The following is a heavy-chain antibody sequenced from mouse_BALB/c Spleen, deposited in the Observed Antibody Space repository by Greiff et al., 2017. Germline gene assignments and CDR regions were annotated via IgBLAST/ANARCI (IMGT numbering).Heavy chain of an antibody. CDR3: GRRRPKFITTARGYCDV. V-gene: IGHV2-6-7*01. Sequence: VKVVESGPGLVAPSQSLSITCTVSGFSLTGYGVNWVRQPPGKGLEWLGMIWGDGSTDYNSAHKSRLTISKDNSKRQVILKMNSLQTNDTARYYCGRRRPKFITTARGYCDVWGEGTTVTVSS. J-gene: IGHJ1*01. CDR2: IWGDGST. CDR1: GFSLTGYG. D-gene: IGHD1-2*01.